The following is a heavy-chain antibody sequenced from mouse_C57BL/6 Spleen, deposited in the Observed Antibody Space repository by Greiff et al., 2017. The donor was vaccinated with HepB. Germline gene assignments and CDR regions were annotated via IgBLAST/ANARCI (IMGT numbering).Heavy chain of an antibody. D-gene: IGHD1-1*01. J-gene: IGHJ1*03. CDR2: IDPSDSYT. CDR1: GYTFTSYW. V-gene: IGHV1-50*01. CDR3: ARRDYYGSSYHWYFDV. Sequence: QVQLQQPGAELVKPGASVKLSCKASGYTFTSYWMQWVNQRPGQGLEWIGEIDPSDSYTNYNQKFKGKATLTVDTSSSTAYMQLSSLTSEDSAVYYCARRDYYGSSYHWYFDVWGTGTTVTVSS.